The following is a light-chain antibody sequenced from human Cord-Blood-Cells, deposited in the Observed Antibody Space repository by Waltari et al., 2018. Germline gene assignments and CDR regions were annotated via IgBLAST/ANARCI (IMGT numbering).Light chain of an antibody. CDR1: RSAVGGYNS. V-gene: IGLV2-8*01. CDR3: SSYAGSNNVV. J-gene: IGLJ2*01. Sequence: QSAMTQPPSASGSPGQAVTISCTGTRSAVGGYNSVPWYQQHPGKAPKLMIYEVSKRPSGVPDRFSGSKSGNTASLTVSGLQAEDEADYYCSSYAGSNNVVFGGGTKLTVL. CDR2: EVS.